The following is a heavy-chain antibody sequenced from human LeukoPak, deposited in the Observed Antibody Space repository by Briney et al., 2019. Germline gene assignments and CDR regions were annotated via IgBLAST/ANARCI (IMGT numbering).Heavy chain of an antibody. D-gene: IGHD1-26*01. Sequence: PSETLSLTCTVPGGSISSYYWSWIRQPPGKGLEWIGYIYYSGSTNYNPSLKSRVTISVDTSKNQFSLKLSSVTAADTAVYYCARGGGGSLQFDYWGQGTLVTVSS. J-gene: IGHJ4*02. CDR2: IYYSGST. CDR1: GGSISSYY. V-gene: IGHV4-59*01. CDR3: ARGGGGSLQFDY.